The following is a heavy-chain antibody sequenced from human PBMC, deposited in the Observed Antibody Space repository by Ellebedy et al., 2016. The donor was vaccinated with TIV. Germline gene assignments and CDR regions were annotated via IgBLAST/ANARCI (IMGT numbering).Heavy chain of an antibody. CDR1: GFTVSSNY. Sequence: GESLKISCAASGFTVSSNYMSWVRQAPGEGLEWVSVIYTGGSTYYAESVKGRFTISRDNSQNTLYLQMNSLRAEDTAVYYCARDRLAVAGTFFDYWGQGTLVTVSS. CDR3: ARDRLAVAGTFFDY. V-gene: IGHV3-53*01. CDR2: IYTGGST. D-gene: IGHD6-19*01. J-gene: IGHJ4*02.